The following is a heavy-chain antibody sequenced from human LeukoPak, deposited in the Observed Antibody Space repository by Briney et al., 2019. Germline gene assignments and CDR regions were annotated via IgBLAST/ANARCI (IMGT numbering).Heavy chain of an antibody. CDR3: ARHGTSNCSGGSCYPWGFDP. CDR1: GGPISSYY. CDR2: IYYSGST. J-gene: IGHJ5*02. V-gene: IGHV4-59*08. D-gene: IGHD2-15*01. Sequence: SETLSLTCTVSGGPISSYYWSWIRQPPGKGLEWIWYIYYSGSTNYNPSLKRRVTISVVTSKNQFSLKLSSVTAADTAVYYCARHGTSNCSGGSCYPWGFDPWGQGTLVTVSS.